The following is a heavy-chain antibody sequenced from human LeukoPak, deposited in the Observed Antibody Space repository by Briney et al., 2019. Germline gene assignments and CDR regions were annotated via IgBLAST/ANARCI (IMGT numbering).Heavy chain of an antibody. CDR2: INTNTGNP. CDR3: ARGSSSGWSYTTGADY. CDR1: GYTFTSYA. J-gene: IGHJ4*02. Sequence: AASVKVSCKASGYTFTSYAMNWVRQAPGQGLEWMGWINTNTGNPTYAQGFTGRFVFSLDTSVSTAYLQISSLKAEDTAVYYCARGSSSGWSYTTGADYWGQGTLVTVSS. D-gene: IGHD6-19*01. V-gene: IGHV7-4-1*02.